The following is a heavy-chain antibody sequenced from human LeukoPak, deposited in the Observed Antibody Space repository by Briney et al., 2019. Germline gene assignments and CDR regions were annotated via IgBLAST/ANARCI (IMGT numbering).Heavy chain of an antibody. CDR2: MNPNSGNT. CDR3: ARARITMVRGVTNRGWFDP. Sequence: GASVKVSCKASGYTFTSYDINWVRRATGQGLEWMGWMNPNSGNTGYAQKFQGRVTMTRNTSISTAYMELSSLRSEDTAVYYCARARITMVRGVTNRGWFDPWGQGTLVTVSS. CDR1: GYTFTSYD. D-gene: IGHD3-10*01. V-gene: IGHV1-8*01. J-gene: IGHJ5*02.